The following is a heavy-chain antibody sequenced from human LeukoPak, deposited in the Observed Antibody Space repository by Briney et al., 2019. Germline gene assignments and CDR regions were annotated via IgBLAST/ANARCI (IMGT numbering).Heavy chain of an antibody. V-gene: IGHV4-38-2*01. D-gene: IGHD1-1*01. J-gene: IGHJ3*02. Sequence: SETLSLTCAVSGYSISSGYYWGWIRQPPGKGLEWIGSIYHSGSTYYNPSLKSRVTISVDTSKNQFSLKLSSVTAADTAVYHCARRGRTLDDAFDIWGQGTMVTVSS. CDR1: GYSISSGYY. CDR3: ARRGRTLDDAFDI. CDR2: IYHSGST.